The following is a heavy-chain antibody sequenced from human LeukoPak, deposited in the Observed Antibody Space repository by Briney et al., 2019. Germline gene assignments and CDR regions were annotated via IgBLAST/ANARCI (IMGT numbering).Heavy chain of an antibody. D-gene: IGHD5-18*01. J-gene: IGHJ4*02. Sequence: PSETLSLTCAVYGGSFSGYYWSWIRQPPGKGLEWIGEINHSGSTNYNPSLKSRVTISVDTSKSQFSLKLSSVTAADTAVYYCARGLDTAMDFDYWGQGTLVTVSS. CDR1: GGSFSGYY. CDR2: INHSGST. CDR3: ARGLDTAMDFDY. V-gene: IGHV4-34*01.